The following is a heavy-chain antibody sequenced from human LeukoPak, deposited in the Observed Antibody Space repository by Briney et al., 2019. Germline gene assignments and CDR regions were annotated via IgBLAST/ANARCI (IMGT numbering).Heavy chain of an antibody. V-gene: IGHV4-59*01. CDR3: ARVPYSSSWYFDY. J-gene: IGHJ4*02. D-gene: IGHD6-13*01. CDR1: GGSISSYY. Sequence: PSETLSLTCTVSGGSISSYYWSWIRQPPGKGLEWIGYIYYSGSTNYNPSLKSRVTISVDTSKNQFSLKLSSVTAADTAVYYCARVPYSSSWYFDYWGQGTLVTVSS. CDR2: IYYSGST.